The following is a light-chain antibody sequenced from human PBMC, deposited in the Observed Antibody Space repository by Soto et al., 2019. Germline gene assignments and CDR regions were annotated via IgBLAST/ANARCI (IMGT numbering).Light chain of an antibody. Sequence: QSALTQPASVSGSPGQSITISCAGTSGEVGRYNHVAWYQQHPGKAPKLMIYEVTRRPSGVPDRIFASKSDTTASLTVSGLQAEDEADYYCSSFAGTNSFVFGTGTKLTVL. V-gene: IGLV2-8*01. CDR3: SSFAGTNSFV. J-gene: IGLJ1*01. CDR2: EVT. CDR1: SGEVGRYNH.